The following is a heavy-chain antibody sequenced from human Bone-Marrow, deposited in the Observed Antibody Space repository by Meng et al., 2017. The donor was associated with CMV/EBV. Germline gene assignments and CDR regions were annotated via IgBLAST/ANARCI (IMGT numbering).Heavy chain of an antibody. CDR3: AKGLLEGFDY. CDR2: IYSGGST. CDR1: GFNVSSNC. D-gene: IGHD3-3*01. J-gene: IGHJ4*02. V-gene: IGHV3-66*01. Sequence: EVQLVEAGGGLGQPGRSLSISCAASGFNVSSNCVSWVRQAPGKGLEWVSVIYSGGSTYYADSVKGRFTISRDNSKNTLYLQMTSLRAEDTAVYYCAKGLLEGFDYWGQGTLVTVSS.